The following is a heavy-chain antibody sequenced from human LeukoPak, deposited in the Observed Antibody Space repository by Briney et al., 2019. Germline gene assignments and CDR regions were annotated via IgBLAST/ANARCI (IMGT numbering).Heavy chain of an antibody. Sequence: ASVKVSCKASGGTFSSYAISWVRQAPGQGLEWIGRIIPIFGTANYAQKFQGRVTITTDESTSTAYMELSSLRSEDTAVYYCARERRYYDSSGYQDLEYFQHWGQGTLVTVSS. CDR1: GGTFSSYA. CDR3: ARERRYYDSSGYQDLEYFQH. CDR2: IIPIFGTA. V-gene: IGHV1-69*05. D-gene: IGHD3-22*01. J-gene: IGHJ1*01.